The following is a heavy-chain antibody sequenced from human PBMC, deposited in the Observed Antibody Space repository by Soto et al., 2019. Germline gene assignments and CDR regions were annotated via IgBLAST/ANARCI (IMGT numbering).Heavy chain of an antibody. CDR3: ARGNGYSSSWYLGDWFDP. CDR1: GYTFTSYA. CDR2: INAGNGNT. J-gene: IGHJ5*02. V-gene: IGHV1-3*01. Sequence: ASVKVSCKASGYTFTSYAMHWVRQAPGQRLEWMGWINAGNGNTKYSQKFQGRVTITRDTSASTAYMELSSLRSGDTAVYYCARGNGYSSSWYLGDWFDPWGRGTLVTV. D-gene: IGHD6-13*01.